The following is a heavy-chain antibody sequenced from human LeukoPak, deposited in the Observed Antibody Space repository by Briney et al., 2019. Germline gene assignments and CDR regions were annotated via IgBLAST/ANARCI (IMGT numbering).Heavy chain of an antibody. D-gene: IGHD4-17*01. Sequence: GRALRLSFATSGFTFSSYGMHWVRPAPGKGVGGVAVIWYDGSNKYYADSVKGRFTISRDNSKNTLYLQMNSLRAEDTAVYYCAREGVNYGDYEGVPFDYWGQGTLVTVSS. J-gene: IGHJ4*02. CDR2: IWYDGSNK. V-gene: IGHV3-33*01. CDR3: AREGVNYGDYEGVPFDY. CDR1: GFTFSSYG.